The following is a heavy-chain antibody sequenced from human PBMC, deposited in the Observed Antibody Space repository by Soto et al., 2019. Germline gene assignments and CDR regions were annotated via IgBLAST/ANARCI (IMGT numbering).Heavy chain of an antibody. D-gene: IGHD5-12*01. J-gene: IGHJ4*02. Sequence: HVQLVPSGAEVKQPGSSVKVSCKAFGGTFSSYALSWVRQAPGQGLEWMGGIIPLFGTPNYAQNFQGRVTITADKSTSTAYMELASLRSDDTAVYYCARAFNSGWGGDFDYWDQGTLVIVSS. V-gene: IGHV1-69*06. CDR2: IIPLFGTP. CDR3: ARAFNSGWGGDFDY. CDR1: GGTFSSYA.